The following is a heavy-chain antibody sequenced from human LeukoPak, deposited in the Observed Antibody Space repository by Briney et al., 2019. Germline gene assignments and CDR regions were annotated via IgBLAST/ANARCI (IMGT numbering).Heavy chain of an antibody. CDR1: GFTFSSYA. Sequence: TGGSLRLSCAASGFTFSSYAMSWVRQAAGKGLEWVSTISGSASSTYYTDSVEGRFTISRDNSKYTLNLQMNSLRAEDTAVYYCAKGGVGATPRFDPWGQGTLVTVSS. D-gene: IGHD1-26*01. CDR3: AKGGVGATPRFDP. J-gene: IGHJ5*02. CDR2: ISGSASST. V-gene: IGHV3-23*01.